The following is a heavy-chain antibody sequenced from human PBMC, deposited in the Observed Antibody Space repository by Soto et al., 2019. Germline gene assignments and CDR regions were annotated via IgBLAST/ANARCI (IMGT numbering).Heavy chain of an antibody. Sequence: EVQLVESGGGLVQPGESLRLSCAASGFTFSSYWMHWVRQAPGKGLVWVSRINSDGSSTSYACSVNGRFTISRDNAKNTLYLQMNSLRAEDTAVYYCVRTSLVVAAATREDYWGQGTLVTVSS. CDR3: VRTSLVVAAATREDY. CDR2: INSDGSST. D-gene: IGHD2-15*01. J-gene: IGHJ4*02. CDR1: GFTFSSYW. V-gene: IGHV3-74*01.